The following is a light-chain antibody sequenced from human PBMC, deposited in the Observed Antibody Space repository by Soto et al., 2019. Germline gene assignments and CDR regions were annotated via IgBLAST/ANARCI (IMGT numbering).Light chain of an antibody. V-gene: IGKV3-15*01. CDR2: DAY. Sequence: EIVMTQSPATLSVSPGERATLSCRASLSVSRNLAWYQQKPGQAPRLLIFDAYTRATGIPARFSGSGSGTEFTLTITSLQSEDFAVYYCQQYSAWPRTFGQGTKVEIK. CDR1: LSVSRN. CDR3: QQYSAWPRT. J-gene: IGKJ1*01.